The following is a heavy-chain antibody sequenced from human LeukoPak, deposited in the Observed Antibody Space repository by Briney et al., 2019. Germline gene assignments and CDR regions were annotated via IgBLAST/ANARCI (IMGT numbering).Heavy chain of an antibody. CDR1: GFSFGSYW. Sequence: GESLRLSCVASGFSFGSYWMAWVRQAPGKGLEWVANMKHDGIEKYHVDSVKGRFTISRDNTKNSLYLHMSSLRVEDTAVYYCAREGREGYNYPALDFWGQGILVTVSS. CDR3: AREGREGYNYPALDF. D-gene: IGHD5-24*01. CDR2: MKHDGIEK. V-gene: IGHV3-7*05. J-gene: IGHJ4*02.